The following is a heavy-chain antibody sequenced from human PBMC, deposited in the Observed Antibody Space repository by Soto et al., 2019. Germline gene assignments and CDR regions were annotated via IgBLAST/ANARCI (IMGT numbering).Heavy chain of an antibody. CDR1: GCTFTAYS. V-gene: IGHV1-2*02. CDR2: INPNRGGT. J-gene: IGHJ4*02. CDR3: ARVPYDYVWGSTRYTGGALDL. Sequence: ASGKVSCKVPGCTFTAYSVHCVRQAPGQGLEWMGWINPNRGGTIYAQRFQGRVTMTRDPSIGTAYMHLGRLRSDDTAVHYCARVPYDYVWGSTRYTGGALDLWGQGTMGTVSS. D-gene: IGHD3-16*02.